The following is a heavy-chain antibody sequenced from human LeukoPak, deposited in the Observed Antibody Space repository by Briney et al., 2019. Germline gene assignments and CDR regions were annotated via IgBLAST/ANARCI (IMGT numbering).Heavy chain of an antibody. CDR1: GYTFTSYG. D-gene: IGHD3-16*01. V-gene: IGHV1-18*01. CDR2: ISAYNGNT. Sequence: ASVKVSCKASGYTFTSYGISWVRQAPGQGLEWMGWISAYNGNTNYAQKLQGRVTMTTDTSTSTAYMELRSLRSDDTAVYYCARVGYDYVWGSYTHFDYWGQGTLVTVSS. J-gene: IGHJ4*02. CDR3: ARVGYDYVWGSYTHFDY.